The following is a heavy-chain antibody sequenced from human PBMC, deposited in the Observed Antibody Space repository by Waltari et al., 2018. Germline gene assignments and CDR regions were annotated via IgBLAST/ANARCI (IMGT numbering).Heavy chain of an antibody. CDR3: AREVGATAFDY. Sequence: QVQLQESGPGLVKPSQTLSLTCTVSGGSISSGSYYWSWIRQPAGKGLEWIGYIYTSGSTNYNPALKSRVTISVDTSKNQFSLKLSSVTAADTAVYYCAREVGATAFDYWGQGTLVTVSS. J-gene: IGHJ4*02. D-gene: IGHD1-26*01. CDR1: GGSISSGSYY. V-gene: IGHV4-61*09. CDR2: IYTSGST.